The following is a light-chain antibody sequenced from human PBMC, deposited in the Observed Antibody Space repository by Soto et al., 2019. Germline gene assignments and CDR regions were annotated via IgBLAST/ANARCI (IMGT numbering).Light chain of an antibody. CDR2: DTA. CDR3: QQRSNWQYT. CDR1: QSVSSY. Sequence: EIVLTQSPATLSLSPGERATLSCRASQSVSSYSAWYQQKTDQAPRLLIYDTATRVNGIPARFSGSWSGTDFTLTISGLEPEDFAFYYCQQRSNWQYTFGLGTRLEIK. J-gene: IGKJ2*01. V-gene: IGKV3-11*01.